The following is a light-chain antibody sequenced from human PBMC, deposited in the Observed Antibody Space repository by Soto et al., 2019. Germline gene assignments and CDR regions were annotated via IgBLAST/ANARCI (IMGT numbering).Light chain of an antibody. J-gene: IGKJ1*01. CDR3: QQYGSSSWT. V-gene: IGKV3-20*01. Sequence: EIVLTQSPGTLSLSPGKRATLSCRASQSISSSDLARYPRRPGEGPRLLIYGASSRAPGIPDRFSGSGSGTEFTLSICRLEPEDFVVYYCQQYGSSSWTFGQGTKVDIK. CDR2: GAS. CDR1: QSISSSD.